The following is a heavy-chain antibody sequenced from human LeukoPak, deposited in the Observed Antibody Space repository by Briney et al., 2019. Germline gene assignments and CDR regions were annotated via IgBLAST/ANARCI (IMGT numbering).Heavy chain of an antibody. CDR2: IYTSGST. CDR1: GGSISSYY. J-gene: IGHJ3*02. D-gene: IGHD1-14*01. Sequence: PSETLSLTCTVSGGSISSYYWSWIPQPPGKGLEWIGYIYTSGSTNYNPSLKSRVTISVDTSKNQFSLKLSSVTAADTAVYYCARLTRRGHDAFDIWGQGTMVTVSS. V-gene: IGHV4-4*09. CDR3: ARLTRRGHDAFDI.